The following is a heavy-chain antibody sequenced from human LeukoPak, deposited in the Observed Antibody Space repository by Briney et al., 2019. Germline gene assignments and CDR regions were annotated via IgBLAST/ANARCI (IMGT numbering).Heavy chain of an antibody. V-gene: IGHV4-4*07. CDR2: IYTSGST. D-gene: IGHD3-3*01. CDR3: AREHVLRFLEWLFPRDAFDI. Sequence: PSETLSLTCTVSGGSISSYYWSWIRQPAGEGLEWIGRIYTSGSTNYNPSLKSRVTMSVDTSKNQFSLKLSSVTAADTAVYYCAREHVLRFLEWLFPRDAFDIWGQGTMVTVSS. CDR1: GGSISSYY. J-gene: IGHJ3*02.